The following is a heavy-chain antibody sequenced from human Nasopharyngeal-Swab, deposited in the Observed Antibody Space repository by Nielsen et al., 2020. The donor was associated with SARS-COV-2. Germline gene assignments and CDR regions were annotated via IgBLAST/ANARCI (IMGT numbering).Heavy chain of an antibody. D-gene: IGHD5-18*01. V-gene: IGHV1-8*03. CDR3: AREVQLHFDY. Sequence: WVRQAPGQGLEWMGWMNPNSGNTGYAQKFQGRVTITADKSTSTAYMELSSLRSEDTAVYYCAREVQLHFDYWGQGTLVTVSS. J-gene: IGHJ4*02. CDR2: MNPNSGNT.